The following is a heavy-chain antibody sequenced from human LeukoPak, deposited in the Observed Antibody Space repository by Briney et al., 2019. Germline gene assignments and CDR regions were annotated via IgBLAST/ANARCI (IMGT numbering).Heavy chain of an antibody. CDR2: IKQDGSEK. V-gene: IGHV3-7*01. J-gene: IGHJ6*03. CDR1: GFTFSGAW. CDR3: ARDGPNQAASLYYYYYMDV. D-gene: IGHD6-13*01. Sequence: GGSLRLSCTASGFTFSGAWMTWVRQAPGKGLEWVANIKQDGSEKYYVDSVKGRFTISRDNAKNSLYLQMNSLRAEDTAVYYCARDGPNQAASLYYYYYMDVWGKGTTVTISS.